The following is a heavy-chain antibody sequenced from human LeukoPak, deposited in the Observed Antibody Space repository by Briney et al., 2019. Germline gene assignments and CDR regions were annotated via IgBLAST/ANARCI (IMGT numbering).Heavy chain of an antibody. Sequence: GASVKVSCKASGYTFTNYDINWVRQATGQGLEWMRYMNPNSGNSAYAQKFQDRVTITTDASISTASMELSGLRSEDTALYYCAREGLDYWGQGTLVTVSS. J-gene: IGHJ4*02. CDR1: GYTFTNYD. CDR2: MNPNSGNS. V-gene: IGHV1-8*01. CDR3: AREGLDY.